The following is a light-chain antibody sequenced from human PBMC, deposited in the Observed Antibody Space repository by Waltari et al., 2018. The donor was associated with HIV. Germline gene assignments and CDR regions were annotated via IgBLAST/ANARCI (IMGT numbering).Light chain of an antibody. Sequence: VMMQSPATLSVSPGGRATLSCRASQSVGSYLAWYQQKPGQAPRLLIYGASTRATAIPTRFSGSGSGTEFTLTISSLQSEDFAVYYCHQYNKWPRGTFGGGTKVEV. CDR3: HQYNKWPRGT. J-gene: IGKJ4*01. CDR1: QSVGSY. CDR2: GAS. V-gene: IGKV3-15*01.